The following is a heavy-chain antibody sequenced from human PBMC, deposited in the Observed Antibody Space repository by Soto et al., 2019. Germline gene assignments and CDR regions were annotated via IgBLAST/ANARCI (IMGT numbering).Heavy chain of an antibody. J-gene: IGHJ4*02. CDR3: ARDRGRYSGYELGDY. D-gene: IGHD5-12*01. V-gene: IGHV3-21*01. CDR1: GFSLTNYV. CDR2: IGGSSSYI. Sequence: GGSLRLSCAASGFSLTNYVMNWVRQAPGKGLEWISSIGGSSSYIYYADSVKGRFAISRDNAKNSLYLQMNSLRAEDTAVYYCARDRGRYSGYELGDYWGQGTLVTVSS.